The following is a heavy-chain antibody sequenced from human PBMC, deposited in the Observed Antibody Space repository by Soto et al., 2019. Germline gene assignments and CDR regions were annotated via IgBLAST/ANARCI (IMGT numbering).Heavy chain of an antibody. CDR2: IYYSGST. CDR3: ARARRGAYFDY. D-gene: IGHD3-10*01. V-gene: IGHV4-59*01. J-gene: IGHJ4*02. Sequence: SETLSLTCTVSGGSISSYYWSWIRQPPGKGLEWIGYIYYSGSTNYNPSLKSRVTISVDTSKNQFSLKLGSVTAADTAVYYCARARRGAYFDYWGQGTLVTVSS. CDR1: GGSISSYY.